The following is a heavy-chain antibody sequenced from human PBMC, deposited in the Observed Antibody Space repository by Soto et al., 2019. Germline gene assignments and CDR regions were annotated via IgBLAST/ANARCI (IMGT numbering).Heavy chain of an antibody. V-gene: IGHV1-8*01. CDR3: ARGVGVPAAIMHYYYGMDV. CDR1: GYTFTSYD. Sequence: ASVKVSCKASGYTFTSYDINWVRQATGQGLEWMGWMNPNSGNTGYAQKFQGRVTMTRNTSISTAYMELSSLRSEDTAVYYCARGVGVPAAIMHYYYGMDVWGQGTTVTVSS. CDR2: MNPNSGNT. D-gene: IGHD2-2*01. J-gene: IGHJ6*02.